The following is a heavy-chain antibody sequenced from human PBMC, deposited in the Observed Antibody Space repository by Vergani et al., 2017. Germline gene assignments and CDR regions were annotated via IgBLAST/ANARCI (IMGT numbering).Heavy chain of an antibody. J-gene: IGHJ4*02. Sequence: VQLVETGGGLIQPGGSLRLSCAASGFTFSSYGMHWVRQAPGKGLEWVAVISYDGSNKYYADSVKGRFTISRDNAKNSLYLQMNSLRDEDTAVYYCARGYSSGWSSFDYWGQGTLVTVSS. CDR3: ARGYSSGWSSFDY. CDR2: ISYDGSNK. V-gene: IGHV3-30*03. D-gene: IGHD6-19*01. CDR1: GFTFSSYG.